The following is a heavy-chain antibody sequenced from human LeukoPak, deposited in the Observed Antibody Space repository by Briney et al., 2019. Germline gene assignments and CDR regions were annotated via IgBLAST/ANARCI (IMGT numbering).Heavy chain of an antibody. Sequence: ASVKVSCKASGYTFTSYGISWVRQAPGQGREWMGWISAYNGNTNYAQKLQGRVTMTTDTSTSTAYMELRSLRSDDTAVYYCARGWFGEYYYYGMDVWGQGTTVTVSS. CDR2: ISAYNGNT. D-gene: IGHD3-10*01. CDR3: ARGWFGEYYYYGMDV. J-gene: IGHJ6*02. V-gene: IGHV1-18*01. CDR1: GYTFTSYG.